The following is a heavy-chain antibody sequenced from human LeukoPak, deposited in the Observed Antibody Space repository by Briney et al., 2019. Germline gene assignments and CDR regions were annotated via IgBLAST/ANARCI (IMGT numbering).Heavy chain of an antibody. CDR3: ATVGEVYSQFENNWFDP. J-gene: IGHJ5*02. CDR1: GGSISSYY. D-gene: IGHD3-10*01. V-gene: IGHV4-59*08. Sequence: SETLSLTCTVSGGSISSYYWSWIRQPPGKGLEWIGYIYYSGSTNYNPSLKSRVTISVDTSKNQFSLKLSSVTAADTAVYYCATVGEVYSQFENNWFDPWGQGTLVTVSS. CDR2: IYYSGST.